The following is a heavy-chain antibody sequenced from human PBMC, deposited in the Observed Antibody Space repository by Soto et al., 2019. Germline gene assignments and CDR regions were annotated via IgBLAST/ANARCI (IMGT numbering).Heavy chain of an antibody. Sequence: GSLRLSCAASGFTFSSYSMSWVRQAPGKGLEWVSGFRSGGDDDTTYYADSVRGRFTISRDNSKNTLFLQMNSLRAEDTAIYYCAKKVNSGSGSQFFDYWGQGTLVTVSS. D-gene: IGHD3-10*01. CDR2: FRSGGDDDTT. V-gene: IGHV3-23*01. J-gene: IGHJ4*02. CDR3: AKKVNSGSGSQFFDY. CDR1: GFTFSSYS.